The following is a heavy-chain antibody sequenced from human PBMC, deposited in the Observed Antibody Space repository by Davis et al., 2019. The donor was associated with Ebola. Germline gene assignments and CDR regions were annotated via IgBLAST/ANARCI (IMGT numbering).Heavy chain of an antibody. Sequence: MPSETLSLTCAVYGGSFSGYYWSWIRQPPGKGLEWIGEINHSGSTNYNPSLKSRVTISVDTSKNQFSLKLSSVTAADTAVYYCARSTGYYFDYWGQGILLTVSS. V-gene: IGHV4-34*01. D-gene: IGHD4-11*01. CDR1: GGSFSGYY. CDR2: INHSGST. CDR3: ARSTGYYFDY. J-gene: IGHJ4*02.